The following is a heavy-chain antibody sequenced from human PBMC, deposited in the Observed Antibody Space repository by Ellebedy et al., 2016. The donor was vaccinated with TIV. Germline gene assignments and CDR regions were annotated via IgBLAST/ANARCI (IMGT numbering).Heavy chain of an antibody. D-gene: IGHD6-19*01. Sequence: GESLKISXAASGFTFSNYWMSWVRQAPGKGLEWVANIKEDGSEKYYVDSVKGRFTISRDNAKNSVYLQMNNLRAEDTAVYYCARALGSGPCYWGQGTLVTVSS. CDR3: ARALGSGPCY. CDR1: GFTFSNYW. CDR2: IKEDGSEK. V-gene: IGHV3-7*01. J-gene: IGHJ4*02.